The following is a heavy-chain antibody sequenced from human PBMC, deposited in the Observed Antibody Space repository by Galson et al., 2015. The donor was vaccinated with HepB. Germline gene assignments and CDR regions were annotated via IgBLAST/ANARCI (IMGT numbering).Heavy chain of an antibody. CDR1: GFTVSKSY. V-gene: IGHV3-53*01. CDR2: IYSGGHA. J-gene: IGHJ4*02. CDR3: ASPFCIGGNCYPLWY. D-gene: IGHD2-15*01. Sequence: CAVSGFTVSKSYVSWVRQAPGKGLEWLSVIYSGGHAFYADSVQGRFTISRDTSKNTVYLQMRSLRAEDTAVYYCASPFCIGGNCYPLWYWGQGTLVTVSS.